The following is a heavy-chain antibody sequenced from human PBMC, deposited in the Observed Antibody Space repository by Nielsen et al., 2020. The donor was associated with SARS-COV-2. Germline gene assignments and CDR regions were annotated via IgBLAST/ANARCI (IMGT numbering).Heavy chain of an antibody. Sequence: SETLSLTCTVSGGSISSYYWSWIRQPPGKGLEWIGYIYYSGSTNYNPSLKSRVTISVDASKNQFSLKLSSVTAADTAVYYCARLAGYCSGGSCYENYYYYGMDLWGQGTTFTGSS. CDR3: ARLAGYCSGGSCYENYYYYGMDL. V-gene: IGHV4-59*08. CDR1: GGSISSYY. D-gene: IGHD2-15*01. J-gene: IGHJ6*02. CDR2: IYYSGST.